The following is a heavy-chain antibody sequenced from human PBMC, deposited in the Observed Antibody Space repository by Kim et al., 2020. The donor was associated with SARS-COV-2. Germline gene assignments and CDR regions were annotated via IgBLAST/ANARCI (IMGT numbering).Heavy chain of an antibody. V-gene: IGHV1-69*04. J-gene: IGHJ4*02. CDR2: IIPILGIA. D-gene: IGHD3-9*01. CDR1: GGTFSSYA. Sequence: SVKVSCKASGGTFSSYAISWVRQAPGQGLEWMGRIIPILGIANYAQKFQGRVTITADKSTSTAYMELSSLRSEDTAVYYCAREWREGDFDWLFLLHRTYYFDYWGQGTLVTVSS. CDR3: AREWREGDFDWLFLLHRTYYFDY.